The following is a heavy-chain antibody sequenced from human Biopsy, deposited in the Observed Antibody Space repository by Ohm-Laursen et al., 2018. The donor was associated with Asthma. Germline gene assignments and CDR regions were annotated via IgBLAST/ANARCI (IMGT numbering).Heavy chain of an antibody. CDR3: ARGPELDV. Sequence: SDTLSLTCHVYPGSFSGFFWTWIRPSPGKGPEWIGETNERGVTNNNPSLKSRVIISIDTYWNRVSLKLTSVTAADTAVYYCARGPELDVWGQGTTVTVSS. CDR1: PGSFSGFF. V-gene: IGHV4-34*01. CDR2: TNERGVT. J-gene: IGHJ6*02.